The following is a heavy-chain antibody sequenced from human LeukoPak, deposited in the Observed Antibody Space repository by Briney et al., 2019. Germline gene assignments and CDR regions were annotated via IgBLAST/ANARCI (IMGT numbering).Heavy chain of an antibody. V-gene: IGHV3-30-3*01. CDR3: AKVPAPYSYGATLFDY. J-gene: IGHJ4*02. D-gene: IGHD5-18*01. CDR1: GFTFSSYA. Sequence: GRSLRLSCAASGFTFSSYAMHWVRQAPGKGLEWVAVISYDGSNKYYADSVKGRFTISRDNSKNTLCLQMNSLRAEDTAVYYCAKVPAPYSYGATLFDYWGQGTLVTVSS. CDR2: ISYDGSNK.